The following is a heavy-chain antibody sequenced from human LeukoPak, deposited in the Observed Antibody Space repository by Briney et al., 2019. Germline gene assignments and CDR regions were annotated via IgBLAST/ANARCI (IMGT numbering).Heavy chain of an antibody. V-gene: IGHV4-34*01. CDR3: AREVLTLREEPYCGGDCSPGVDY. CDR2: INHSGST. J-gene: IGHJ4*02. CDR1: GGSFSGYY. D-gene: IGHD2-21*02. Sequence: SETLSLTCAVYGGSFSGYYWSWIRQPPGKGLEWIGEINHSGSTNYNPSLKSRVTISVDTSKNQFSLKLSSVTAADTAVYYCAREVLTLREEPYCGGDCSPGVDYWGQGTLVTVSS.